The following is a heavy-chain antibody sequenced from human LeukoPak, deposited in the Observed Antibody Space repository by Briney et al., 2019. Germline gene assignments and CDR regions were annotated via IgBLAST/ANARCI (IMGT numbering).Heavy chain of an antibody. CDR3: AKFVIRYSSSWYYFDY. CDR1: GFSFRDYA. CDR2: IRSKAYAETT. Sequence: GGSLRLSCTTSGFSFRDYALTWVRQAPGKGLEWVGFIRSKAYAETTEYAASVKGRFTISRDDSKTIAYLQMNSLTTEDTAVYYCAKFVIRYSSSWYYFDYWGQGTLVTVSS. J-gene: IGHJ4*02. V-gene: IGHV3-49*04. D-gene: IGHD6-13*01.